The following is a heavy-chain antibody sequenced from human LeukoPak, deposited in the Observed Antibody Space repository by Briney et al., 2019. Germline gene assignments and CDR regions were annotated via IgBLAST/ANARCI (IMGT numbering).Heavy chain of an antibody. CDR2: ISAYNGNT. D-gene: IGHD2-2*01. CDR1: GYTFTSYG. V-gene: IGHV1-18*04. J-gene: IGHJ5*02. Sequence: GASVKVSCKASGYTFTSYGISWVRQAPGQGLEWMGWISAYNGNTNYAQKLQGRVTMTTDTSTSTAYMELRSLRSDDTAVYYCARNPLPAASGLFDPWGQGTLVTVSS. CDR3: ARNPLPAASGLFDP.